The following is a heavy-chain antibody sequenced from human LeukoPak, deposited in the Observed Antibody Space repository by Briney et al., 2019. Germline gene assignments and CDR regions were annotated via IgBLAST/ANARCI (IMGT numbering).Heavy chain of an antibody. CDR1: GFTFSSYA. CDR3: AKVPPRNYYDSSGYYSYYFDY. CDR2: ISGIGGST. J-gene: IGHJ4*02. D-gene: IGHD3-22*01. Sequence: PGGSLRLSCAASGFTFSSYAMSWVRQAPGKGLEWVSAISGIGGSTYYADSVKGRFTISRDNSKNTLHLQMNSLRAEDTAVYYCAKVPPRNYYDSSGYYSYYFDYWGQGTLVTVSS. V-gene: IGHV3-23*01.